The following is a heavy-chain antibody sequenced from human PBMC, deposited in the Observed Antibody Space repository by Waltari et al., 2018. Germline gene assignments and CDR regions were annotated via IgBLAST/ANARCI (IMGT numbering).Heavy chain of an antibody. CDR3: ARAWKTVTPYWYFDL. CDR2: NNAGNGNT. J-gene: IGHJ2*01. Sequence: QVQLVQSGAEVKKPGASVKVSCKASGYTFTSYAMHWVRQGRGQRLEGMGGNNAGNGNTKKEQKFQGRVNITRDTSASTAYMELSSLRSEDTAVYYCARAWKTVTPYWYFDLWGRGTLVTGSS. CDR1: GYTFTSYA. D-gene: IGHD4-17*01. V-gene: IGHV1-3*01.